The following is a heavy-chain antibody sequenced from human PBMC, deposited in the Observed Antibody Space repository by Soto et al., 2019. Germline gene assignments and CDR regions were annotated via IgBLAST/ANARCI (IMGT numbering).Heavy chain of an antibody. D-gene: IGHD3-10*01. Sequence: QVQLVQSGAEMKKPGASVRVSCKASGYIFTSYAMQWVRQAPGQGLEWMGWINPWNGKTKYSQKFQGRVTITRDTTARPVYMELSSLTSEETAMYYCARVERPVYGSGDNGFAPWGQGTRVTVSS. CDR1: GYIFTSYA. V-gene: IGHV1-3*01. CDR3: ARVERPVYGSGDNGFAP. CDR2: INPWNGKT. J-gene: IGHJ5*02.